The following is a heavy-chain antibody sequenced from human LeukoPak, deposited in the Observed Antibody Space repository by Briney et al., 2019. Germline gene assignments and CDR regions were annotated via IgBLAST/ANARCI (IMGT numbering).Heavy chain of an antibody. CDR3: ARRQRDFYGFDY. CDR1: GGSISSYY. Sequence: PSETLSLTCTVSGGSISSYYWSWIRQPPGKGLEWIGYIYSSGITNYNPSLKSRVTISVDTSKNQLSLRLNSVTAADTAVFYCARRQRDFYGFDYWGQGTLVTVSS. CDR2: IYSSGIT. V-gene: IGHV4-59*08. D-gene: IGHD4-17*01. J-gene: IGHJ4*02.